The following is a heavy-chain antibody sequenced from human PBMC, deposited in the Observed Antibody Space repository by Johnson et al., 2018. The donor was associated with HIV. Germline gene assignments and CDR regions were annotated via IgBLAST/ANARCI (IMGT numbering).Heavy chain of an antibody. J-gene: IGHJ3*02. V-gene: IGHV3-30*14. Sequence: QMQLVESGGGVVQPGGSLRLSCAASGFTFSSYAMHWVRQAPGKGLEWVAVISYDGSNKYYADSVKGRFTISRDTSENTVHLQMNDLRAEDTAVYYCAREALPRGLQSSFGGAFDIWGQGTMVTVSS. CDR1: GFTFSSYA. CDR3: AREALPRGLQSSFGGAFDI. CDR2: ISYDGSNK. D-gene: IGHD3-16*01.